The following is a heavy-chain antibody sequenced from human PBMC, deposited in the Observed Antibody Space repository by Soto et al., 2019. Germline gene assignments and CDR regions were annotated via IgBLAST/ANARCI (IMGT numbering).Heavy chain of an antibody. CDR1: GGSISSYY. V-gene: IGHV4-59*08. CDR3: ARGSSGANPPPNWYFDL. CDR2: IYYSGST. D-gene: IGHD3-10*01. Sequence: SETLSLTCTVSGGSISSYYWSWIRQPPGKGLEWIGYIYYSGSTNYNPSLKSRVTISVDTSKNQFSLKLSSVTAADTAVYYCARGSSGANPPPNWYFDLWGRGTLVTVSS. J-gene: IGHJ2*01.